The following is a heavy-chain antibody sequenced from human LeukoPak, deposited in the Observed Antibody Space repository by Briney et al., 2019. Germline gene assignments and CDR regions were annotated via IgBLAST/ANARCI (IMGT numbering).Heavy chain of an antibody. CDR1: GFTFSSYW. CDR2: IKQDGSEK. V-gene: IGHV3-7*03. D-gene: IGHD1-26*01. Sequence: PGGSLRLSCAASGFTFSSYWMSWVRQAPGKGLEWVANIKQDGSEKYYVDSVKGRFTISRDNAKNSQYLQMNSLRAEDTAVYYCARDRSGSYASSDYWGQGTLVTVSS. CDR3: ARDRSGSYASSDY. J-gene: IGHJ4*02.